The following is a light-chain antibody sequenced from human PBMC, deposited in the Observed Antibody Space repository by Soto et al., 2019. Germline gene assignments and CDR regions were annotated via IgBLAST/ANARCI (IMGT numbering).Light chain of an antibody. CDR2: GNS. Sequence: QSVLTQPPSVSGAPGQRVTISCTGSSSNIGAGYDVYWYQQLPGTAPKLLIYGNSNRPSGVPDRFSGSKSGTSASLAITGLQAEDEADDYCQSYDSSLSGSVVFGGGTQLTVL. CDR3: QSYDSSLSGSVV. V-gene: IGLV1-40*01. J-gene: IGLJ2*01. CDR1: SSNIGAGYD.